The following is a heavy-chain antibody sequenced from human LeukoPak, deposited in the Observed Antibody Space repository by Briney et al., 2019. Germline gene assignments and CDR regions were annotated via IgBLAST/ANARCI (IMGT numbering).Heavy chain of an antibody. CDR2: FDRGRDGK. J-gene: IGHJ3*02. D-gene: IGHD2-15*01. CDR1: GFSFSDFY. V-gene: IGHV3-11*05. Sequence: GESLRLSCAGSGFSFSDFYMAWMRQTPGKGLQRVSFFDRGRDGKVHADSVKGRFTISRDTDKNSLSLLMSSLTGEDTAVYYCAREVGSSRAFDIWGQGTMVTVSS. CDR3: AREVGSSRAFDI.